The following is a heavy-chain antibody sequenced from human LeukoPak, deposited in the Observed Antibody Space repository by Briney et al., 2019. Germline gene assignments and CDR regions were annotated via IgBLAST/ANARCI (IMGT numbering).Heavy chain of an antibody. D-gene: IGHD3-22*01. V-gene: IGHV3-23*01. Sequence: GGSLRLSCAASGFTFSSYAMSWVRQAPGKGLEWVSAISGSGGSTYYADSVKGRFTISRDNSKNTLYLQMNSLRAEDTAVYYCAKDEYYYDSSGYPRAFDIWGQGTMVTASS. J-gene: IGHJ3*02. CDR1: GFTFSSYA. CDR2: ISGSGGST. CDR3: AKDEYYYDSSGYPRAFDI.